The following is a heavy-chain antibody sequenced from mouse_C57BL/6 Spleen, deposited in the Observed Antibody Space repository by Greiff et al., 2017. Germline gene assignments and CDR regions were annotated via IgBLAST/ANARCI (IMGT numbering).Heavy chain of an antibody. CDR2: IDPSDSYT. J-gene: IGHJ1*03. CDR1: DYTFTNYW. V-gene: IGHV1-69*01. Sequence: QVQLQQPGAELVMPGASVKLSCKASDYTFTNYWMHWVKQRPGQGLEWIGEIDPSDSYTNYNQKFKGKSTLTVDKSSSTAYMQLSSLTSEVSAVYYCAKGAYYSIHWYFDVWGTGTTVTVSS. CDR3: AKGAYYSIHWYFDV. D-gene: IGHD2-5*01.